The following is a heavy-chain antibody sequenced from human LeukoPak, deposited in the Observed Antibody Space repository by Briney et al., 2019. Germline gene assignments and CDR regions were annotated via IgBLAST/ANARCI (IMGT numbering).Heavy chain of an antibody. D-gene: IGHD5-12*01. CDR2: IYYSGST. CDR1: GGSISSYY. J-gene: IGHJ6*02. CDR3: ARDPTIPGAYYYYGMDV. Sequence: SETLPLTCTVSGGSISSYYWSWIRQPPGKGLEWIGYIYYSGSTNYNPSLKSRVTISVDTSKNQFSLKLSSVTAADTAVYYCARDPTIPGAYYYYGMDVWGQGTTVTVSS. V-gene: IGHV4-59*01.